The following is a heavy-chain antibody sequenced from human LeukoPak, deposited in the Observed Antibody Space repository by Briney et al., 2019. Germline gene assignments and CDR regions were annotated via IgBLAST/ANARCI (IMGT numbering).Heavy chain of an antibody. CDR2: IYYSGST. CDR3: ARVQLAYSYGLFDY. J-gene: IGHJ4*02. V-gene: IGHV4-31*03. CDR1: GGSISSGGYY. Sequence: SETLSLTCTVSGGSISSGGYYWNWIRQHPGKGLEWIGFIYYSGSTYHNPSLKSRVSISVDTSKTQFSLKLSSVTAADTAVYYCARVQLAYSYGLFDYWGQGTLVTVSS. D-gene: IGHD5-18*01.